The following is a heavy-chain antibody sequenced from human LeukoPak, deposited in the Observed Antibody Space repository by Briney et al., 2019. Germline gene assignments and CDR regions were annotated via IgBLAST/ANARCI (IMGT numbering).Heavy chain of an antibody. J-gene: IGHJ1*01. V-gene: IGHV4-34*01. Sequence: SETLSLTCAVYGGSFSGYYWSWIRQPPGKGLEWIGEINHSGSTNYNPSLKSRVTISVDTSKNQFPLKLSSVAAADTAVYYCARGRNCTNGVCPLNQKYFQHWGQGTLVTVSS. D-gene: IGHD2-8*01. CDR2: INHSGST. CDR3: ARGRNCTNGVCPLNQKYFQH. CDR1: GGSFSGYY.